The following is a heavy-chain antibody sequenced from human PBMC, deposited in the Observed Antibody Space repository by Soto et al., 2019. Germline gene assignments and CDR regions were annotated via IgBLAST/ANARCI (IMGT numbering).Heavy chain of an antibody. CDR2: ISAYNGHT. V-gene: IGHV1-18*01. CDR1: GYTFTSYG. Sequence: ASVKVSCEASGYTFTSYGISWVRQAPGQGLEWMGWISAYNGHTNYAQTLQGRVTMTTDTSTSTAYMELRSLRSDDTAVYYCAREPVRFLEVLRPIFDYHAMHVTGQGTKDTLSS. J-gene: IGHJ6*02. CDR3: AREPVRFLEVLRPIFDYHAMHV. D-gene: IGHD3-3*01.